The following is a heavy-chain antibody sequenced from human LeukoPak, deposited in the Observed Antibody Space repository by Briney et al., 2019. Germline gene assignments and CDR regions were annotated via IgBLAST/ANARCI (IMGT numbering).Heavy chain of an antibody. CDR1: GGSFGGSQY. CDR3: AAGKDVVGSPVGAFDI. J-gene: IGHJ3*02. D-gene: IGHD2-2*01. V-gene: IGHV4-39*07. CDR2: TYTNGRT. Sequence: SETLSLTCTVSGGSFGGSQYWGWFRQAPGKGLEWIGGTYTNGRTFYNPSLASRLTTSVDTSTNQISLRLTSATVADTAVFYCAAGKDVVGSPVGAFDIWGQGTMVTVSS.